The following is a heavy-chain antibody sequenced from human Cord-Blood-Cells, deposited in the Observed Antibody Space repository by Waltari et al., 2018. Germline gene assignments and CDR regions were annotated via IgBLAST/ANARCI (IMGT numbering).Heavy chain of an antibody. V-gene: IGHV2-26*01. CDR1: GFSLGNARLG. CDR2: IFSNDEK. D-gene: IGHD1-1*01. Sequence: QVTLKESGPVLVKPTATLTLPCTVPGFSLGNARLGGRWIRQPPGKALEWLAHIFSNDEKSYSTSLKSRLTISKDTSKSQVVLTMTNMDPVDTATYYCARETVYDAFDIWGQRTMVTVSS. CDR3: ARETVYDAFDI. J-gene: IGHJ3*02.